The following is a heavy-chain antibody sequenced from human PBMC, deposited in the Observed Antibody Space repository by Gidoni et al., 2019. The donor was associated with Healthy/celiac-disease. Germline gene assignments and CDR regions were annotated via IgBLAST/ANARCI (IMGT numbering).Heavy chain of an antibody. CDR3: ARHERLGYCSGGSCYESIHDWFDP. D-gene: IGHD2-15*01. CDR1: GYSFTSYW. Sequence: EVQLVQSGAEVKKPGESLKISCKGSGYSFTSYWIGCVPQMPGKGLAWMGIIYPGDAGTRYSPSFQGQVTISADKSISTAYLQWSSMKASDTAMYYCARHERLGYCSGGSCYESIHDWFDPWGQGTLVTVSS. CDR2: IYPGDAGT. J-gene: IGHJ5*02. V-gene: IGHV5-51*01.